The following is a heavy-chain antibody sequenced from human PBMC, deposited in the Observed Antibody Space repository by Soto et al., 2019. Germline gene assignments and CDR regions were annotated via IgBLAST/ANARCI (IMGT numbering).Heavy chain of an antibody. D-gene: IGHD6-13*01. CDR1: GYTFTSYD. Sequence: QVQLVQSGAEVKKPGASVQVSCKASGYTFTSYDINWVRQATGQGLEWMGWMNPNSGNTGYAQEFQGRVTMTRNTSISTAYMDLSSLRSDDTAVYYCARERAAAGFDYWGQGTLVTVSS. CDR2: MNPNSGNT. J-gene: IGHJ4*02. CDR3: ARERAAAGFDY. V-gene: IGHV1-8*01.